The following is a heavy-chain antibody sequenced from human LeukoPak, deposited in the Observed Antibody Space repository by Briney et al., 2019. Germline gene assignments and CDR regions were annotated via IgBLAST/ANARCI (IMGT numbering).Heavy chain of an antibody. J-gene: IGHJ3*02. CDR2: IYPGDSDT. CDR1: GYSFTSYW. V-gene: IGHV5-51*01. D-gene: IGHD6-19*01. Sequence: RGESLKISCKGSGYSFTSYWIGWVRQMPGKGLEWMGIIYPGDSDTRYSPSFQGQVTISADKSISTAYLQWSSLKASDTAMYYCARFLSSGPTKGAFDIWGQGTMVTVSS. CDR3: ARFLSSGPTKGAFDI.